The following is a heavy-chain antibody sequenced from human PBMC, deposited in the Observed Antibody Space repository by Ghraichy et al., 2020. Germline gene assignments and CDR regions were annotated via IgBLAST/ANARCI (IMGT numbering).Heavy chain of an antibody. D-gene: IGHD1-26*01. CDR1: GGSISTIDYY. Sequence: SETLSLTCTVSGGSISTIDYYWGWIRQPPGKGLEWIGTVSYGWRTYYNMSLESRVTISVATSPNQLSLRLSSVTAADTAVYYCARRHLHSGSQHDFGFWG. CDR3: ARRHLHSGSQHDFGF. J-gene: IGHJ2*01. CDR2: VSYGWRT. V-gene: IGHV4-39*01.